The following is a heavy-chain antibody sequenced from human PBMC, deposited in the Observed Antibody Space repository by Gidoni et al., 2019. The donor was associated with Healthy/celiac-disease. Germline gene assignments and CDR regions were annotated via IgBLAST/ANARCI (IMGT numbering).Heavy chain of an antibody. CDR2: ISYDGSNK. CDR3: ARVPYYDSSGYYLDY. Sequence: QVQLVESGGGVVQPGRSLGISCAASGFTFSSYAMHWVRQAPGKGLQWESVISYDGSNKYYADSVKGRFTISRDNSKNTLYLQMNSLRAEDTAVYYCARVPYYDSSGYYLDYWGQGTLVTVSS. D-gene: IGHD3-22*01. V-gene: IGHV3-30-3*01. J-gene: IGHJ4*02. CDR1: GFTFSSYA.